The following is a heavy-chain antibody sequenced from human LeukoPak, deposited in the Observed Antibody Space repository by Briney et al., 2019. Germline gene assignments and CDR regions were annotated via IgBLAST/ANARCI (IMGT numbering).Heavy chain of an antibody. CDR2: INHSGST. CDR3: ARRGLAAAGFGMAY. V-gene: IGHV4-34*01. J-gene: IGHJ4*02. CDR1: GDSFSGYY. D-gene: IGHD6-13*01. Sequence: SETLSLTCAVYGDSFSGYYWSWVRQPPGKGVEWIGEINHSGSTNYNPSLKSRDTITEDTSKNQFSLKLSSATAADTAVYYCARRGLAAAGFGMAYWGQATLVTVSS.